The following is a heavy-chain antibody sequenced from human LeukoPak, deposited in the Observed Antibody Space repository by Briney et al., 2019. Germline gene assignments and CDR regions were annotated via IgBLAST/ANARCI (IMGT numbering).Heavy chain of an antibody. CDR3: ARDLEDYFDY. V-gene: IGHV3-53*01. CDR1: GFTVSSNY. CDR2: IYSGGST. J-gene: IGHJ4*02. Sequence: GGSLRLSCAASGFTVSSNYMSWVRQAPGKGLEWVSVIYSGGSTYYADSEKGRFTISRDNSKNTLYLQMNSLRAEDTAVYYCARDLEDYFDYWGQGTLVTVSS.